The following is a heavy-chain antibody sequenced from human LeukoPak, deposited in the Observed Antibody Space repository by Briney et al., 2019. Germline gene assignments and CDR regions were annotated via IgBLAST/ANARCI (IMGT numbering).Heavy chain of an antibody. D-gene: IGHD3-10*01. V-gene: IGHV4-39*01. J-gene: IGHJ4*02. CDR2: IYYSWST. CDR1: GCSISSNSYY. CDR3: ARTRYYYNSRSYGAPYYFDY. Sequence: SETLPLTCAVSGCSISSNSYYWGGIRQPPGKGLEWIGRIYYSWSTYYNPSLKNRVTISVDTSKNQFSLKLSSVTAADTAVYYCARTRYYYNSRSYGAPYYFDYWGQGTLVTVSS.